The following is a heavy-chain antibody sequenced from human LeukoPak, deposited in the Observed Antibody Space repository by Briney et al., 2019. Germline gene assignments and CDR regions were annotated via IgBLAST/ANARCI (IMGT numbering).Heavy chain of an antibody. CDR3: AGVRDGYNPYYFGY. CDR2: IYTSGST. CDR1: GGSISSGSYY. V-gene: IGHV4-61*02. D-gene: IGHD5-24*01. J-gene: IGHJ4*02. Sequence: SQTLSLTCTVSGGSISSGSYYWSWIRQPAGKGLEWIGRIYTSGSTNYNPSLKSRVTISVDTSKNQFSLKLSSVTAADTAVYYCAGVRDGYNPYYFGYWGQGTLVTVSS.